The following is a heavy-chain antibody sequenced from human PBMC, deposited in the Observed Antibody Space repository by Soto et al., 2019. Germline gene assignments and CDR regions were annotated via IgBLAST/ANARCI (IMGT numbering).Heavy chain of an antibody. Sequence: QLQLQESGPGLVKPSETLSLTCTVSGGSISSSSYYWGWIRQPPGKGLDGIGSIYYSGSTHYNPSLTSRFTKAVDTSKNQFSLQLSSVTAADTAVYYCARHHGTRPHWYFYLWGRGTLVTVSS. CDR2: IYYSGST. CDR1: GGSISSSSYY. CDR3: ARHHGTRPHWYFYL. J-gene: IGHJ2*01. V-gene: IGHV4-39*01.